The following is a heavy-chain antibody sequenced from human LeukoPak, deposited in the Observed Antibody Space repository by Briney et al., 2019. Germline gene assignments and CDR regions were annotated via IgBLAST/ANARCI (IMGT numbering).Heavy chain of an antibody. Sequence: SETLSLTCTVSGGSISSSSYYWGWIRQPPGKGLEWIGSIYYSGSTYYNPSLKNRVTISVDTSKNQFSLKLSSVTAADTAVYYCARHFSAYYYYMDVWGKGTTVTISS. CDR2: IYYSGST. D-gene: IGHD2/OR15-2a*01. CDR3: ARHFSAYYYYMDV. CDR1: GGSISSSSYY. J-gene: IGHJ6*03. V-gene: IGHV4-39*01.